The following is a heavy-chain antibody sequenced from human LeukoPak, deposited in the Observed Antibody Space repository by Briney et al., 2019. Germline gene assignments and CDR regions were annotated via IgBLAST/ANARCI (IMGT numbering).Heavy chain of an antibody. Sequence: PSETLSLTCTVSGASVSRYYWNWIRQSPGKGLEWIGYVYDSGSISFNPSLKSRVTISIDTSKNQFSLKMTSVTAADTAVYYRARGWSASSYFGYWGQGTLVTVSS. V-gene: IGHV4-59*02. CDR2: VYDSGSI. CDR1: GASVSRYY. D-gene: IGHD6-6*01. CDR3: ARGWSASSYFGY. J-gene: IGHJ4*02.